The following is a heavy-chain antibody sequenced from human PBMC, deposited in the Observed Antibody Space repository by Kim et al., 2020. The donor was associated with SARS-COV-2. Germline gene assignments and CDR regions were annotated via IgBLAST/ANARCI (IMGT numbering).Heavy chain of an antibody. CDR2: ITNSVSTT. J-gene: IGHJ4*01. Sequence: GGSLRLSCAASGFTFSNYAMSWVRQAPGKGLEWVSGITNSVSTTHYADSVRGRFTISRDTSKTTLYLQMNSLGAEDTAVYYCAKGAPSGGYYGQGLVYWG. CDR3: AKGAPSGGYYGQGLVY. D-gene: IGHD3-22*01. V-gene: IGHV3-23*01. CDR1: GFTFSNYA.